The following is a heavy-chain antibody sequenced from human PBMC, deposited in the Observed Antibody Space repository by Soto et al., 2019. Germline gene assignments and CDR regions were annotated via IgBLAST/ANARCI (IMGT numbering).Heavy chain of an antibody. CDR1: GGSFSGYY. D-gene: IGHD2-2*01. J-gene: IGHJ4*02. Sequence: SETLSLTCAVNGGSFSGYYWGWIRQTPGKGLEWIGEINHSGNTNYNPSLKSRVTISIDTSKNQFSLKPYSVTAADTAVYYCARGQCSSTTCKGLRFDYWGQGAQVTVSS. CDR2: INHSGNT. V-gene: IGHV4-34*01. CDR3: ARGQCSSTTCKGLRFDY.